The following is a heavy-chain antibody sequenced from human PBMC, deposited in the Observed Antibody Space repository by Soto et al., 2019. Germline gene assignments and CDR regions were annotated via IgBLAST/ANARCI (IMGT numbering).Heavy chain of an antibody. CDR3: ARDGRGYFDL. V-gene: IGHV1-69*13. J-gene: IGHJ2*01. CDR2: IIPIFGTA. CDR1: GGTFSSYA. Sequence: SVKVSCKASGGTFSSYAISWVRQAPGQGLEWMGGIIPIFGTANYAQKFQGRVTITADESTSTAYMELRSLGSDDTAVYYCARDGRGYFDLWGRGTLVTVSS.